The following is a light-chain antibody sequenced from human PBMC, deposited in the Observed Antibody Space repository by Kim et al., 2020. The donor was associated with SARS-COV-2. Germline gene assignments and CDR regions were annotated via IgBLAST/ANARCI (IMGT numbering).Light chain of an antibody. V-gene: IGKV3-15*01. J-gene: IGKJ1*01. CDR2: GAS. CDR3: QQYNNWPPWT. Sequence: SPGESPARSCRASRSVSSNLAWYQQRTGQAPRLLIYGASTRATGIPARFSGSGSGTEFTLTISSLQSEDFAVYYCQQYNNWPPWTFGQGTKVDIK. CDR1: RSVSSN.